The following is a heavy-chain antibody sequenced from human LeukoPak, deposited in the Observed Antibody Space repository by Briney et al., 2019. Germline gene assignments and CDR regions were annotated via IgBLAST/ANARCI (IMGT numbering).Heavy chain of an antibody. CDR3: ARDLSGSYSVYNYYYYMDV. Sequence: GGSLRLSCAASGFTFSSYWMHWVRQAPGKGLVWVSRINSDGSSTSYADSVKGRFTISRDNAKNTLYLQMNSLRAEDTALYYCARDLSGSYSVYNYYYYMDVWGKGTTVTVSS. J-gene: IGHJ6*03. D-gene: IGHD1-26*01. CDR2: INSDGSST. V-gene: IGHV3-74*01. CDR1: GFTFSSYW.